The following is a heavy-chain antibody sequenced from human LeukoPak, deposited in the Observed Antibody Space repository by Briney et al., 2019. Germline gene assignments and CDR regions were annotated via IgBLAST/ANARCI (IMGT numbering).Heavy chain of an antibody. CDR3: ARAQGDGYDDAFDI. V-gene: IGHV3-11*01. CDR2: ISISGSTI. D-gene: IGHD5-24*01. J-gene: IGHJ3*02. Sequence: GGSLRLSCAASGFTFSDYYMNWIRQAPGKGLEWVSYISISGSTIYYADSVKGRFTISRDNSKNSLYLQMNSLRAEDTAVYYCARAQGDGYDDAFDIWGQGTMVTVSS. CDR1: GFTFSDYY.